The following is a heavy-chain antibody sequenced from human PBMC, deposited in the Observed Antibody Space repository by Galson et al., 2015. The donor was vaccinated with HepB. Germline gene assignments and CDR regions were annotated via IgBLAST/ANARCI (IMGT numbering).Heavy chain of an antibody. CDR3: ALIGGTTHDAFDI. J-gene: IGHJ3*02. CDR2: IYYSGST. Sequence: SETLSLTCTVSGGSISSYYWSWIRQPPGKGLEWIGYIYYSGSTNYNPSLKSRVTISVDTSKNQFSLKLSSVTAADTAVYYCALIGGTTHDAFDIWGQGTMVTVSS. D-gene: IGHD4-17*01. V-gene: IGHV4-59*01. CDR1: GGSISSYY.